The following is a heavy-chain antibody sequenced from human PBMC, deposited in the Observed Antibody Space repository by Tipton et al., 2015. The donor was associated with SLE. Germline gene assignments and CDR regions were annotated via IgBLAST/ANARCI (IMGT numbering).Heavy chain of an antibody. CDR1: GYTFTSYG. CDR2: ISTYNANT. CDR3: ARAPQWDPPTFDI. V-gene: IGHV1-18*01. Sequence: SGPEVKKPGASVKVSCKASGYTFTSYGISWVRQAPGQGLEWMGWISTYNANTNYAQKLQGRVTMTTDTSTSTAFMDLRSLRSDDTAIYYCARAPQWDPPTFDIWGQGTMVTVSS. J-gene: IGHJ3*02. D-gene: IGHD1-26*01.